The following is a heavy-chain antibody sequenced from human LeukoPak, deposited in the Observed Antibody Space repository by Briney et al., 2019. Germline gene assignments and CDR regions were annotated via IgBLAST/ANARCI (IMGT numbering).Heavy chain of an antibody. CDR1: GFTFSSYA. V-gene: IGHV3-74*01. Sequence: PGGSLRLSCAASGFTFSSYAMSWVRQAPGKGLVWVSRINSDGSSTSYADSVKGRFTISRDNAKNTLYLQMNSLRAEDTAVYYCARDGTYSSSTYDYWGQGTLVTVSS. CDR3: ARDGTYSSSTYDY. D-gene: IGHD6-6*01. CDR2: INSDGSST. J-gene: IGHJ4*02.